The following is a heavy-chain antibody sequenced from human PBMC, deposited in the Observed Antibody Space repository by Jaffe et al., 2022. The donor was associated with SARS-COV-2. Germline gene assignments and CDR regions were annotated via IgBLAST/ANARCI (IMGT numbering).Heavy chain of an antibody. CDR1: GASITSGGYW. CDR3: ARGAVGATAFAY. D-gene: IGHD1-26*01. V-gene: IGHV4-61*02. CDR2: IKTSGNT. J-gene: IGHJ4*02. Sequence: QVQLQESGPGLVEPSQTLSLTCTVSGASITSGGYWWSWVRQPAGKGLEWIGRIKTSGNTNYNPSLWSRVTMSVDTSRNQFYLKMTSMTAADTAVYYCARGAVGATAFAYWGRGALVTVSS.